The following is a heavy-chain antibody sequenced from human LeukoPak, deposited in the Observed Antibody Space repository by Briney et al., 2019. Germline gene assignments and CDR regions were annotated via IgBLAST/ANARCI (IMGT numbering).Heavy chain of an antibody. CDR3: ARAKWELPYFDY. CDR1: GGSLSSSSYC. CDR2: IYYSGST. Sequence: SETLSLTCTVSGGSLSSSSYCRGWIRQPPGKGLEWIGSIYYSGSTYYNPSLKSRVTISVDTSKNQFSLKLSSVTAADTAVYYCARAKWELPYFDYWGQGTLVTVSS. J-gene: IGHJ4*02. D-gene: IGHD1-26*01. V-gene: IGHV4-39*07.